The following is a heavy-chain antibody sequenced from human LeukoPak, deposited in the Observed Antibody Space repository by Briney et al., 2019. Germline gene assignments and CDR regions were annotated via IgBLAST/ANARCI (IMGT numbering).Heavy chain of an antibody. V-gene: IGHV3-53*05. J-gene: IGHJ4*02. CDR1: GFTVSSNY. D-gene: IGHD3-3*01. CDR3: AKGVTIFGVVIMGYFNY. Sequence: GGSLRLSCAASGFTVSSNYMSWVRQAPGKGLECVSVIYSGGSTYYADSVKGRFTISRDNSKNTLYLQMNSLRTEDTAMYYCAKGVTIFGVVIMGYFNYWGQGTLVTVSS. CDR2: IYSGGST.